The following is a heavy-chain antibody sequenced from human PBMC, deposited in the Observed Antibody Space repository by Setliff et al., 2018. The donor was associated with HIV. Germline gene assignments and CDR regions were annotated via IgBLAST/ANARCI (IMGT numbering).Heavy chain of an antibody. Sequence: SETLSLTCAVYGESFSAYFWSWIRQPPGKGLEWIGLINHSGSTNYNPSLKSRVTISLGTSKNQFSLKMTSVAAADTAVYYCATGITVAPDYWGQGSLVTVSS. CDR2: INHSGST. D-gene: IGHD6-19*01. J-gene: IGHJ4*02. CDR1: GESFSAYF. V-gene: IGHV4-34*01. CDR3: ATGITVAPDY.